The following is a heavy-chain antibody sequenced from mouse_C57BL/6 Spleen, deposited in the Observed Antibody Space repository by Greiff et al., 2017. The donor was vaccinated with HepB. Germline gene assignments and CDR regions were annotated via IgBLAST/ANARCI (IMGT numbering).Heavy chain of an antibody. Sequence: EVKVEESGPGLVKPSQSLSLTCSVTGYSITSGYYWNWIRQFPGNKLEWMGYISYDGSNNYNPSLKNRISITRDTSKNQFFLKLNSVTTEDTATYYCARGVLRSPAGNYFDYWGQGTTLTVSS. CDR3: ARGVLRSPAGNYFDY. D-gene: IGHD1-1*01. CDR2: ISYDGSN. V-gene: IGHV3-6*01. J-gene: IGHJ2*01. CDR1: GYSITSGYY.